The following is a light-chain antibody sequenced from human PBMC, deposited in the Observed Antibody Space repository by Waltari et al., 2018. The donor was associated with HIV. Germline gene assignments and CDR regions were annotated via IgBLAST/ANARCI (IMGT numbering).Light chain of an antibody. V-gene: IGLV1-44*01. J-gene: IGLJ2*01. Sequence: QSVLTQPPSASGTPGQRVTISCSGSSSNIGSNTVNWYQQLPGTAPTLLIYGNTQRPSGVSDRFSGSKYGTSAALAISGLQSEDEADYYCAAWDDSLNGPVFGGGTKLTVL. CDR3: AAWDDSLNGPV. CDR2: GNT. CDR1: SSNIGSNT.